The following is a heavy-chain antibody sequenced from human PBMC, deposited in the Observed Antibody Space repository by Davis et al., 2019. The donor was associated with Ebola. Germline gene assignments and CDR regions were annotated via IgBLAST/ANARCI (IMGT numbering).Heavy chain of an antibody. Sequence: ASVKVSCKASGYTFTDYDFNWVRQATGQGLEWMGWMNPKSGNIGYAQKFQGRVTVTRDTSISTAYMELSSLTSEDTAVYYCARKNAMDVWGQGTTVTVSS. V-gene: IGHV1-8*01. J-gene: IGHJ6*02. CDR3: ARKNAMDV. CDR1: GYTFTDYD. CDR2: MNPKSGNI.